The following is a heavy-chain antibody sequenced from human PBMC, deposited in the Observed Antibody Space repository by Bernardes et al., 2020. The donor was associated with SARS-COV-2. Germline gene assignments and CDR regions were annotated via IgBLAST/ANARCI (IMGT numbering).Heavy chain of an antibody. CDR2: VNSAGTT. D-gene: IGHD3-22*01. J-gene: IGHJ6*02. V-gene: IGHV3-23*01. CDR1: GFTFSNYA. CDR3: ARDPPYYYDSSGYDYYYGMDV. Sequence: GGSLRLSCAASGFTFSNYAMSWFRQTPGKGLEWISAVNSAGTTYYADSVRGRFTAARDNSKNTLYLQMNSLRAEDTAVYYCARDPPYYYDSSGYDYYYGMDVWGQGTTVTVSS.